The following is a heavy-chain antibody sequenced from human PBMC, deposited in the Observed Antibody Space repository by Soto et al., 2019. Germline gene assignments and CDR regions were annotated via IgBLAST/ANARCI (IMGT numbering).Heavy chain of an antibody. CDR1: GFTFSEYY. V-gene: IGHV3-11*01. Sequence: QVQLVESGGGSVKPGGSLRLSCAASGFTFSEYYMTWIRQAPGKGLEWVSYISSSGTGIYYADSVKGRFTISRDNAKNSLYLQMSSLGAEDTALYYCARAYSDAFDIWGQGTMVTVSS. D-gene: IGHD2-15*01. J-gene: IGHJ3*02. CDR3: ARAYSDAFDI. CDR2: ISSSGTGI.